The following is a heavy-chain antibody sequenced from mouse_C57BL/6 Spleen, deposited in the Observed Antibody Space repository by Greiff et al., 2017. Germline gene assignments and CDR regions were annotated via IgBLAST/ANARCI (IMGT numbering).Heavy chain of an antibody. CDR1: GFTFSSSA. V-gene: IGHV5-4*03. J-gene: IGHJ1*03. D-gene: IGHD1-1*01. Sequence: EVKLMESGGGLVKPGGSLKLSCAASGFTFSSSAMSWVRQTPEKRLEWVATISDGGSYTDYPVNVKGRFTISRDKAKKNLYLQISHLKSEYTAMYYCARRVVVRWYFDVWGTGTTVTVSS. CDR2: ISDGGSYT. CDR3: ARRVVVRWYFDV.